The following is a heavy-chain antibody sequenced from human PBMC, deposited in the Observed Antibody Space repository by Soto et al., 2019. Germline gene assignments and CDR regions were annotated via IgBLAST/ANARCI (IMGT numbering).Heavy chain of an antibody. CDR3: ATDLPGGEDNHYGMDV. V-gene: IGHV3-23*01. D-gene: IGHD2-21*01. Sequence: LRLSCAASGFTFNNYAMSWVRQTPGKGLEWVSGITSGGRTYYADSVKGRFTISRDTSKKMLFLQMNSLRAEDTAVYYCATDLPGGEDNHYGMDVWGQGTTVTISS. CDR2: ITSGGRT. CDR1: GFTFNNYA. J-gene: IGHJ6*02.